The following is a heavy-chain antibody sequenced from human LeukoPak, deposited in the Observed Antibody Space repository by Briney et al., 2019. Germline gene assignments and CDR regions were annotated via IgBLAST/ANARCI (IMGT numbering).Heavy chain of an antibody. CDR1: GASISSGSSY. J-gene: IGHJ4*02. CDR2: IYYTGKT. Sequence: SETLSLTCTVSGASISSGSSYWSWIRQPAGNRPEWIGRIYYTGKTIYNPSLMSRVTISLDTSKNQFSLNLSSVTAADTAVYYCAKSGGSGLIDYWGQGTLVTVSS. V-gene: IGHV4-61*02. CDR3: AKSGGSGLIDY. D-gene: IGHD1-26*01.